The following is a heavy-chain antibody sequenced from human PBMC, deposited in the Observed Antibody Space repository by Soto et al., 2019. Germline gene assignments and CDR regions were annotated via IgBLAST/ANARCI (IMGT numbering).Heavy chain of an antibody. J-gene: IGHJ4*02. V-gene: IGHV3-7*03. Sequence: SLRLSCAASGFTVGSNYMSWVRQAPGKGLEWVANIDQDGGGTYYVDSVEGRFTISRDNAKDSLYLQMNSLRGEDTAVYYCARYFRGSGRYFFDYWGQGTLVTVSS. CDR1: GFTVGSNY. CDR2: IDQDGGGT. CDR3: ARYFRGSGRYFFDY. D-gene: IGHD6-19*01.